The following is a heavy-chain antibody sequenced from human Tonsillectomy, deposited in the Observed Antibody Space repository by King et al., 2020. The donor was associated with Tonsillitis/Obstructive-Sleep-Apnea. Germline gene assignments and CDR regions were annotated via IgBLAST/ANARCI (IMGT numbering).Heavy chain of an antibody. CDR1: GGSFSAYY. V-gene: IGHV4-34*01. CDR2: INHSGST. CDR3: AKSSRFDP. J-gene: IGHJ5*02. Sequence: VQLQQWGAGLLKPSETLSLTCAVYGGSFSAYYWNWIRQPPGKGLEWIGEINHSGSTNYNPSLKSRVIISVDTSKNQFSLKLSSVTAADTAAYYCAKSSRFDPWGQGTLVTVSS.